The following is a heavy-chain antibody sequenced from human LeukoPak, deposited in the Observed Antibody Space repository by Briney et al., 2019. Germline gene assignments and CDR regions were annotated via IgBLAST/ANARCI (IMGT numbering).Heavy chain of an antibody. V-gene: IGHV3-30*04. Sequence: GGSLRLSCAASGFTFSSYAMHWVRQAPGKGLEWVAVISYDGSNKYYADSVKGRFIISRDNSKNTLYLQMNSLRAEDTAVYYCAREGVYGDYFDYWGQGTLVTVSS. CDR3: AREGVYGDYFDY. J-gene: IGHJ4*02. D-gene: IGHD4-17*01. CDR2: ISYDGSNK. CDR1: GFTFSSYA.